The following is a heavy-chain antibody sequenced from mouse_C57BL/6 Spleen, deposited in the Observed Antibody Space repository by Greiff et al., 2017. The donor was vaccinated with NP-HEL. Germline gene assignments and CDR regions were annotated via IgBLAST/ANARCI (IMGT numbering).Heavy chain of an antibody. V-gene: IGHV5-17*01. CDR2: ISSGSSTI. J-gene: IGHJ2*01. D-gene: IGHD1-1*01. Sequence: DVMLVESGGGLVKPGGALKLSCAASGFTFSDYGMHWVRQAPEKGLEWVAYISSGSSTIYYADTVKGRFTISRDNAKNTLFLQMTSLRSEDTAMYYCARDYYGSSPYYWGQGTTLTVSS. CDR1: GFTFSDYG. CDR3: ARDYYGSSPYY.